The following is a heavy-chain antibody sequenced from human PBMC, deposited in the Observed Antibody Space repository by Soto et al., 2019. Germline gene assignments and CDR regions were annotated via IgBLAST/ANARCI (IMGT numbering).Heavy chain of an antibody. V-gene: IGHV1-18*01. Sequence: ASVKVSCKASGYTFTSYGISWVRQAPGQGLEWMGWISAYNGNTNYAQKLQGRVTMTTDTSTCTSYMELRGLRSDDTVVYYCARGGSIAVAGTRPFYFDYWGQGTLVTVSS. D-gene: IGHD6-19*01. CDR2: ISAYNGNT. CDR1: GYTFTSYG. J-gene: IGHJ4*02. CDR3: ARGGSIAVAGTRPFYFDY.